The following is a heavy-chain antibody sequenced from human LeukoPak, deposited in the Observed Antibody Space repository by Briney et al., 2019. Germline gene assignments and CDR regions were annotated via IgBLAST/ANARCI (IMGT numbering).Heavy chain of an antibody. CDR2: IRYDGSNK. V-gene: IGHV3-30*02. CDR1: GFTFSSYG. Sequence: GGSLRLSCAASGFTFSSYGMHWVRQAPGKGLEWVAFIRYDGSNKYYADSVKGRFTISRDNFKNTLYLQMNSLRAEDTAVYYCAKVDRYGSGSYYISGSDYWGQGTLVTVSS. J-gene: IGHJ4*02. CDR3: AKVDRYGSGSYYISGSDY. D-gene: IGHD3-10*01.